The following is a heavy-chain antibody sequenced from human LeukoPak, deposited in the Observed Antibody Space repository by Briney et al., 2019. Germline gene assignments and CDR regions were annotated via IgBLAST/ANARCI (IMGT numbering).Heavy chain of an antibody. D-gene: IGHD2-2*01. CDR2: INTDGSSR. CDR3: AKRVPAANDP. J-gene: IGHJ5*02. Sequence: GGSLRLSCAASGFTFSSYWMHWVRQAPGKGLVWVSRINTDGSSRSYADSVKGRFTISRDNAKNTLYLQMNSLRAEDTAVYYCAKRVPAANDPWGQGTLVTVSS. CDR1: GFTFSSYW. V-gene: IGHV3-74*01.